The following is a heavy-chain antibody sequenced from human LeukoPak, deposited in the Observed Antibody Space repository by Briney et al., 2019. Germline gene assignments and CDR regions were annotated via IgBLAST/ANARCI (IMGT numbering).Heavy chain of an antibody. CDR2: IKQDGSEK. Sequence: GGSLRLSCTASGFTFSNFWMGWVRQAPGKGLEWVANIKQDGSEKYYVDSVKGRFTISRDNAKNSLYLQMNSLRAEDTAVYYCARDLVVPAAMADNWFDPWGQGTLVTVSS. D-gene: IGHD2-2*01. V-gene: IGHV3-7*03. J-gene: IGHJ5*02. CDR3: ARDLVVPAAMADNWFDP. CDR1: GFTFSNFW.